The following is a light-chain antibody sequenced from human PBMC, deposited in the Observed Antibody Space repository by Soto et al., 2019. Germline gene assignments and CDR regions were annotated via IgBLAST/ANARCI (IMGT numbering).Light chain of an antibody. J-gene: IGLJ1*01. CDR2: YDS. CDR1: NIGSKS. Sequence: SYELTQPPSVSVAPGKTARITCGGNNIGSKSVHWYQQKPGQAPVLVIYYDSDRPSGIPERLSGSNSGNTATLTISRVEAGDEADYYCQVVDSSSDHYVFGTGTKLTVL. V-gene: IGLV3-21*04. CDR3: QVVDSSSDHYV.